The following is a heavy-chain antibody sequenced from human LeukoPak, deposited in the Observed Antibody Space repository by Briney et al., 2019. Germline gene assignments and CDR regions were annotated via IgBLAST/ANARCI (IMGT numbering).Heavy chain of an antibody. CDR1: GGSISSYF. CDR3: ARGGYYYDSSGSFDY. CDR2: IYYSVST. V-gene: IGHV4-59*01. D-gene: IGHD3-22*01. Sequence: SETLSLTCTVSGGSISSYFWSCIRQSPGRGVEWMGYIYYSVSTNYNPSLKSRVTISVDTSKNQFSLKLSSVTAADTAVYYCARGGYYYDSSGSFDYWGQGTLVTVSS. J-gene: IGHJ4*02.